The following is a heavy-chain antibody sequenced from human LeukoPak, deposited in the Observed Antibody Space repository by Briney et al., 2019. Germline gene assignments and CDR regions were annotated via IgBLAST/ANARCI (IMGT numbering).Heavy chain of an antibody. D-gene: IGHD6-6*01. V-gene: IGHV3-7*03. J-gene: IGHJ4*02. CDR1: GLTSSSNW. CDR3: AKDRPAGRIAAPSDY. Sequence: GGSLRLSCAASGLTSSSNWMSWVRQAPGKGLEWVAHIKRDGSAKYFVDSVKGRFTISRDNAKNTLYLQMNSLRAEDTAVYYCAKDRPAGRIAAPSDYWGQGTLVTVSS. CDR2: IKRDGSAK.